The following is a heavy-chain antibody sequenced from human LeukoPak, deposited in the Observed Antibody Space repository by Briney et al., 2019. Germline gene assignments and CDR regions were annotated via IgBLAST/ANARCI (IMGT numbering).Heavy chain of an antibody. CDR2: IRYDGSNK. V-gene: IGHV3-30*02. J-gene: IGHJ6*03. D-gene: IGHD2-8*01. Sequence: GGSLRLSCAASGFTFSSYGMHWVRQAPGKGLEWVAFIRYDGSNKYYADSVKGRFTISRDNSKNTLYLQMNSLRAEDTAVYYCARGSRLTKPYYYYYYMDVWGKGTTVTVSS. CDR3: ARGSRLTKPYYYYYYMDV. CDR1: GFTFSSYG.